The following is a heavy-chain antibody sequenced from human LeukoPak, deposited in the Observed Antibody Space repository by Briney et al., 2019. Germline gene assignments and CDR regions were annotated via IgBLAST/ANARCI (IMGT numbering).Heavy chain of an antibody. CDR2: INHSGST. CDR1: GGSFSGYY. CDR3: ARGPLRRSSSFGRAFDI. D-gene: IGHD6-6*01. V-gene: IGHV4-34*01. J-gene: IGHJ3*02. Sequence: PSETLSLTCAVYGGSFSGYYWSWIRQPPGKGLEWIGEINHSGSTNYNPSLKGRVTISVDTSKNQFSLKLSSVTAADTAVYYCARGPLRRSSSFGRAFDIWGQGTMVTVSS.